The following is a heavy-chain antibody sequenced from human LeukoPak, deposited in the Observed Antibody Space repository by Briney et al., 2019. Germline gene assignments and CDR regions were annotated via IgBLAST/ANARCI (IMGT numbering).Heavy chain of an antibody. Sequence: SETLSLTCTVSGDSISPYYWGWIRQPPGKGLEWIGSIYYSGSTYYNPSLKSRVTISVDTSKNQFSLKLSSVTAADTAVYYCARHPANYYGSGSYYIDYWGQGTLVTVSS. CDR2: IYYSGST. V-gene: IGHV4-39*01. D-gene: IGHD3-10*01. CDR1: GDSISPYY. CDR3: ARHPANYYGSGSYYIDY. J-gene: IGHJ4*02.